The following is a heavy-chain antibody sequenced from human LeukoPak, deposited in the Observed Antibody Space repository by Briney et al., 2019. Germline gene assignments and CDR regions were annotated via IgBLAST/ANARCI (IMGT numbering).Heavy chain of an antibody. CDR3: AKDGLRRNFDY. CDR1: GCTFSSYG. J-gene: IGHJ4*02. CDR2: IRYDGCNK. Sequence: GGSLRLSCAASGCTFSSYGMHWVRQAPGKGLEWVAFIRYDGCNKYYADSVKGRFTISRDNSKNTLYLQMNSLRAEDTAVYYCAKDGLRRNFDYWGQGTLVTVSS. V-gene: IGHV3-30*02. D-gene: IGHD4-17*01.